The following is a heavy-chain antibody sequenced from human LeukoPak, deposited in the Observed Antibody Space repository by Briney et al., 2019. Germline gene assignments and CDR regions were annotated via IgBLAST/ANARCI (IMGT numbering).Heavy chain of an antibody. CDR2: IIPIFGTA. V-gene: IGHV1-69*05. J-gene: IGHJ5*02. D-gene: IGHD5-24*01. Sequence: SVKVSCKGSGGTFSSYAISWVRQAPGQGLEWMGGIIPIFGTANYAQKFQGRVTITTDESTSTAYMELSSLRSEDTAVYYCARDDGPQFDPWGQGTLVTVSS. CDR1: GGTFSSYA. CDR3: ARDDGPQFDP.